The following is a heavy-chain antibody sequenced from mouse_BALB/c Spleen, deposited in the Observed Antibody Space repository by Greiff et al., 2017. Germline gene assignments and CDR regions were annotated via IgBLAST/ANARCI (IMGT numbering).Heavy chain of an antibody. CDR2: IDPANGNT. V-gene: IGHV14-3*02. CDR1: GFNIKDTY. CDR3: ALVDYYFDY. D-gene: IGHD1-1*02. J-gene: IGHJ2*01. Sequence: VQLKESGAELVKPGASVKLSCTASGFNIKDTYMHWVKQRPEQGLEWIGRIDPANGNTKYDPKFQGKATITADTSSNTAYLQLSSLTSEDTAVYYCALVDYYFDYWGQGTTLTVSS.